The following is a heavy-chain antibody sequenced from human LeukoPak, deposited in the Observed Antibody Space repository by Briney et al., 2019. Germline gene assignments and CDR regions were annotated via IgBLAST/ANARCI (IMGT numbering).Heavy chain of an antibody. CDR3: ARDTYGDYDDWFDP. D-gene: IGHD4-17*01. Sequence: ASVKVSCKASGYTFTSYGISWVRQAPGQGLEWMGWISAYNGNTNYAQKLQGRVTMTTDTSTSTAYMELRSLRSDDTAVYYCARDTYGDYDDWFDPWGQGTLVTVSS. CDR1: GYTFTSYG. J-gene: IGHJ5*02. V-gene: IGHV1-18*01. CDR2: ISAYNGNT.